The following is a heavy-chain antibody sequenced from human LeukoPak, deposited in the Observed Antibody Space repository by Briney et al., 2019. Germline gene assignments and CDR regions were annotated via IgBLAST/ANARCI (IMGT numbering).Heavy chain of an antibody. CDR2: INPNSGGT. CDR1: GYTFTGYN. D-gene: IGHD1-26*01. CDR3: ARAIEWEPYYFDY. V-gene: IGHV1-2*02. J-gene: IGHJ4*02. Sequence: ASVKVSCKASGYTFTGYNMHWVRQAPGQGLEWMGWINPNSGGTNYAQKFQSRVTMTRDTSISTAYMERSRLRSDDTAVYYCARAIEWEPYYFDYWGQGTLVTVSS.